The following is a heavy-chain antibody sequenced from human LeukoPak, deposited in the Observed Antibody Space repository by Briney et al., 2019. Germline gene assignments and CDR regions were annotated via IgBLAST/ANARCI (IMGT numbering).Heavy chain of an antibody. CDR3: TTVIADPIVVVPAVDY. CDR1: GFTFSNAW. Sequence: PGGSLRLSCAASGFTFSNAWMSWVGQAPRKGREWGGRVKSKTDGGATDHAAPVKGRFTISRDDSQNTLYLQMNSLKTEDTAVYYCTTVIADPIVVVPAVDYWGQGTLVTVSS. D-gene: IGHD2-2*01. CDR2: VKSKTDGGAT. V-gene: IGHV3-15*01. J-gene: IGHJ4*02.